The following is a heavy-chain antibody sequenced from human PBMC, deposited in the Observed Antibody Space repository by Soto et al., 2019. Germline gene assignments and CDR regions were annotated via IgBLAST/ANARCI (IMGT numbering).Heavy chain of an antibody. CDR2: SYWDDDK. Sequence: QITLKETGPTLVLPTQTLTVTCTFSGFSLSTNGVTVGWIRQPPGKALEWLALSYWDDDKRYSPSLNSRLTITKETSKTQVGLTMTKRGPVDTATYYWANRADVWGTGGFRYFASWGQGALVPVSS. V-gene: IGHV2-5*02. CDR1: GFSLSTNGVT. CDR3: ANRADVWGTGGFRYFAS. D-gene: IGHD2-8*02. J-gene: IGHJ4*02.